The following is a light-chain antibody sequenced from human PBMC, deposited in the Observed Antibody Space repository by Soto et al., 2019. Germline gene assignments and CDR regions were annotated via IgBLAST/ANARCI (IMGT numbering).Light chain of an antibody. CDR3: VQGTHWPPFT. CDR1: QIFVYSDGNTY. J-gene: IGKJ2*01. V-gene: IGKV2-30*01. CDR2: KVS. Sequence: VVMTQSPLSLPVPLGQAASISCRSSQIFVYSDGNTYLNWIQHRPGHSPRRLINKVSNRDSGVPDRFSGSGSGTNFTLEISWVEAEDVGVYYCVQGTHWPPFTFGQGTKLEIK.